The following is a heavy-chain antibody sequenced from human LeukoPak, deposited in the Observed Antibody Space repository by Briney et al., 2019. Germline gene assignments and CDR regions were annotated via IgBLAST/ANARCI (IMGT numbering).Heavy chain of an antibody. J-gene: IGHJ4*02. CDR1: GGSISSGSYY. CDR3: ARDVGSSGWYVGYYFDY. D-gene: IGHD6-19*01. CDR2: IYTSGST. Sequence: SQTLSLTCTVSGGSISSGSYYWSWIRQPAGKGLEWIGRIYTSGSTNYNPSLKSRVTMSVDTSKNQFSLKLSSVTAADTAVYYCARDVGSSGWYVGYYFDYWGQGTLVTVSS. V-gene: IGHV4-61*02.